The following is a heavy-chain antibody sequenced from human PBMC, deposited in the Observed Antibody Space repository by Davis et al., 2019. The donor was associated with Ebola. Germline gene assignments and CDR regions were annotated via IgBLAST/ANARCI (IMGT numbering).Heavy chain of an antibody. V-gene: IGHV6-1*01. J-gene: IGHJ4*02. CDR1: GDSVSSNSAA. CDR3: SKGGYGDSVFRFDY. Sequence: SQTLSLTCAISGDSVSSNSAAWNWIRQSPSRGLEWLGRTYYRSKWYNDYAVSVKSRITINPDTSKNQFSLLLSSVTPDDTAVYYCSKGGYGDSVFRFDYWGQGTLVTVSS. CDR2: TYYRSKWYN. D-gene: IGHD3-16*01.